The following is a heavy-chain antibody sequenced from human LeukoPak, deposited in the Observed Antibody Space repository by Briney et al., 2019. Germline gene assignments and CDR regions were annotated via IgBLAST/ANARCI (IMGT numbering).Heavy chain of an antibody. D-gene: IGHD1/OR15-1a*01. Sequence: PGGSLRLSCAASGITFSNYEMNWIRQPPGKGLEWIGYVYYNGITNYNPSLKSRVSISLDTSKNQFSLRLNSVTAAETAVYYCVSQLGGTTFHWGQGTLVTVSS. V-gene: IGHV4-59*01. CDR3: VSQLGGTTFH. J-gene: IGHJ4*02. CDR2: VYYNGIT. CDR1: GITFSNYE.